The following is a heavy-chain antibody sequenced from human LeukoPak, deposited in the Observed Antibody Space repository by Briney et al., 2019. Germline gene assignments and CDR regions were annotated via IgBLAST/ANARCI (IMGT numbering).Heavy chain of an antibody. CDR2: INPSYGTT. CDR1: GYTFTSYY. Sequence: ASVKVSCKSSGYTFTSYYMHWVRQAPGQGLEWMGIINPSYGTTTYAQKFQGRVTMTRDTSTSTAYMELRSLRSDDTAVYYCARGVKLLWFGELSNDFDYWGKGTLVTVSS. D-gene: IGHD3-10*01. CDR3: ARGVKLLWFGELSNDFDY. J-gene: IGHJ4*02. V-gene: IGHV1-46*01.